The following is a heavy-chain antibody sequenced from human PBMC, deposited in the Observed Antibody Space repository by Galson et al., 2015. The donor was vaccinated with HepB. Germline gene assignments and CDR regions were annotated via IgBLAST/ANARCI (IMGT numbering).Heavy chain of an antibody. CDR2: ISGGGGST. D-gene: IGHD3-10*01. Sequence: SLRLSCAASGSTFSSYAMTWVRQAPGKGLEWVSAISGGGGSTYYADSVRGRFTISRDNSKNTLYLQMNSLRADDTAVYYCAKGLSKNYYYYIMDVWGQGTTVTASS. CDR3: AKGLSKNYYYYIMDV. J-gene: IGHJ6*02. V-gene: IGHV3-23*01. CDR1: GSTFSSYA.